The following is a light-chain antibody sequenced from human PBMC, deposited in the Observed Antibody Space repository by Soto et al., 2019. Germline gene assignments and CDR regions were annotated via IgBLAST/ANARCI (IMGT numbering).Light chain of an antibody. V-gene: IGLV1-51*01. CDR1: SSDIGNNY. J-gene: IGLJ3*02. CDR3: GTWNSSLSAGV. Sequence: QSVLTQPPSVSAAPGQTVTISCSGTSSDIGNNYVFWYQHLPGTAPQLLIYDNDKRPSGIPDRFSGSKSGTSATLGITGLQTGDEADYYCGTWNSSLSAGVFGGGTKLTVL. CDR2: DND.